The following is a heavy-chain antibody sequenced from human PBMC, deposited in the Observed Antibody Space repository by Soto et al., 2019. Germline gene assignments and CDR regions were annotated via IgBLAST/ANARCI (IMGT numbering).Heavy chain of an antibody. J-gene: IGHJ5*02. V-gene: IGHV4-59*01. CDR1: GGAISSSY. Sequence: SETLSLTCTVSGGAISSSYWSWIRQPPGKGLEWIGYIYYSGSANYNPSLKSRVTISVDTSKNQFSLKLSSVPAADTAVYYCGRALKPLKHGLDPWGQGALVTV. CDR3: GRALKPLKHGLDP. CDR2: IYYSGSA.